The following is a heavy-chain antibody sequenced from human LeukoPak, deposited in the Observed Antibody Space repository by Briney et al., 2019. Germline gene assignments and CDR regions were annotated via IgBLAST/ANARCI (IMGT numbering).Heavy chain of an antibody. CDR1: GYTFTSYG. CDR3: ARDAPLYCRGGSCYRWGEVDY. D-gene: IGHD2-15*01. J-gene: IGHJ4*02. V-gene: IGHV1-18*01. Sequence: ASVKVSCKASGYTFTSYGISWVRQAPGQGLEWMGWISAYNGNTNYAQKLQGRVTMTTDTSTSTAYMELRSLRSDDTAVYYCARDAPLYCRGGSCYRWGEVDYWGQGTLVTVSS. CDR2: ISAYNGNT.